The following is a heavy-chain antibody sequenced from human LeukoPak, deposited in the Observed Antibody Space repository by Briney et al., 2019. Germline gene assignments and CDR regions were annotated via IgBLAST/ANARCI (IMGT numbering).Heavy chain of an antibody. CDR2: ISYDGSNK. CDR1: GFTFSSYG. Sequence: GRSLRLSCAASGFTFSSYGMHWVRQAPGKGLEWVAVISYDGSNKYYADSVKGRFTISRDNSKNTLYLQMNSLRAEDMAVYYCASGVTLDYWGQGTLVTVSS. J-gene: IGHJ4*02. CDR3: ASGVTLDY. D-gene: IGHD1-14*01. V-gene: IGHV3-30*03.